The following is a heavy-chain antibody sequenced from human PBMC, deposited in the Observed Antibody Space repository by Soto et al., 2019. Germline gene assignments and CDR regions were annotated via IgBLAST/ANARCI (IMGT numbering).Heavy chain of an antibody. J-gene: IGHJ3*02. CDR1: GFAFSSHP. Sequence: PGGSLRLSCAASGFAFSSHPMSWVRQAPEKGLEWVAGISDGGDLTYNADSVRGRFTISRDNSRNTLYLQMNSLRAEDTAVYYCARRVIGSSRAFHIWGQGTMVTVSS. V-gene: IGHV3-23*01. CDR3: ARRVIGSSRAFHI. D-gene: IGHD3-10*01. CDR2: ISDGGDLT.